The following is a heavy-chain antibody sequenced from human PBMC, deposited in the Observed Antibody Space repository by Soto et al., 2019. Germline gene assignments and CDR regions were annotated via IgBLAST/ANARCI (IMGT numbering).Heavy chain of an antibody. V-gene: IGHV1-69*13. CDR2: IIPIFGTA. CDR3: ARCPVGAAYFDY. CDR1: GGTFSSYA. D-gene: IGHD1-26*01. J-gene: IGHJ4*02. Sequence: SVKVSCKASGGTFSSYAISWVRQAPGQGLEWMGGIIPIFGTANYAQKFQGRVTITADESTSTAYMELSSLRSEDTAVYYCARCPVGAAYFDYWGQGTLVTVSS.